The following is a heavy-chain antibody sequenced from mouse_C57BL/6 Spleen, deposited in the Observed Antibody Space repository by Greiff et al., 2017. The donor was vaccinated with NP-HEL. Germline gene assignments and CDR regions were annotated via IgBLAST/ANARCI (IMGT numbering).Heavy chain of an antibody. J-gene: IGHJ2*01. CDR2: IYPRDGST. CDR3: ASEDGSTLRDY. Sequence: QVQLKESGPELVKPGASVKLSCKASGYTFTSYDINWVKQRPGQGLEWIGWIYPRDGSTKYNEKFKGKATLTVDTSSSTAYMELHSLTSEDSAVYFCASEDGSTLRDYWGQGTTLTVSS. CDR1: GYTFTSYD. V-gene: IGHV1-85*01. D-gene: IGHD1-1*01.